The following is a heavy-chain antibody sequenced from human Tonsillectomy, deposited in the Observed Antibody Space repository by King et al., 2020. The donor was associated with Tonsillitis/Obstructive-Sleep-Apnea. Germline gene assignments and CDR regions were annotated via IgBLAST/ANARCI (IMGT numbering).Heavy chain of an antibody. V-gene: IGHV3-20*04. D-gene: IGHD3-9*01. J-gene: IGHJ6*03. Sequence: VQLVESGGGVVRPGGSLRLSCAASGFTFDDYGMSWVRPAPGKGLELVSGINWNGGSTGYADSVKGRFTISRDNAKNSLYLKMNSLRAEDTALYYCARGYYDILTGHYYYYYYMDVWGKGTTVTVSS. CDR2: INWNGGST. CDR1: GFTFDDYG. CDR3: ARGYYDILTGHYYYYYYMDV.